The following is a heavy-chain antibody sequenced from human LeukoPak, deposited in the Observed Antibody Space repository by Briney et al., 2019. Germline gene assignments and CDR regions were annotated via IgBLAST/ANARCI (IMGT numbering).Heavy chain of an antibody. CDR3: ARREGWYSYGGNDY. Sequence: ASVKVSCKASGYTFTSYGISWVRQAPGQGLEWMGWISAYNSNTNYAQKLQGRVTMTTDTSTSTAYMELRSLRSDDTAVYYCARREGWYSYGGNDYWGQGTLVTVSS. J-gene: IGHJ4*02. V-gene: IGHV1-18*01. CDR1: GYTFTSYG. CDR2: ISAYNSNT. D-gene: IGHD5-18*01.